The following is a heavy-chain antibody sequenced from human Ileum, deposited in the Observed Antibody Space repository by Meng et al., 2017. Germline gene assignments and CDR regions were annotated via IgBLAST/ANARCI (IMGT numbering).Heavy chain of an antibody. CDR2: ISSSSSYI. CDR3: ARVLRPAAIGGGFDP. CDR1: GFTFSSYS. D-gene: IGHD2-2*01. Sequence: GGSLRLSCAASGFTFSSYSMNWVRQAPGKGLEWVSSISSSSSYIYYADSVKGRFTISRDNAKNSLYLQMNSLRAEDTAVYYCARVLRPAAIGGGFDPWGQGTLVTVSS. J-gene: IGHJ5*02. V-gene: IGHV3-21*01.